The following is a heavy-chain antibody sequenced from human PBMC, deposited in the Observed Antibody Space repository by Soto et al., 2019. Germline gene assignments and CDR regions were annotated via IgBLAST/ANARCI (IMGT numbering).Heavy chain of an antibody. Sequence: QVQLVESGGGVVQPGRSLRLSCAASGFTFSSYGMHWVRQAPGKGLEWVAVISYDGSNKYYADSVKGRFTISRDNSKNTLYLQMNSLRAEYTAVYYCAKDSYGMDVWGQGTTVTVSS. CDR2: ISYDGSNK. J-gene: IGHJ6*02. V-gene: IGHV3-30*18. CDR3: AKDSYGMDV. CDR1: GFTFSSYG.